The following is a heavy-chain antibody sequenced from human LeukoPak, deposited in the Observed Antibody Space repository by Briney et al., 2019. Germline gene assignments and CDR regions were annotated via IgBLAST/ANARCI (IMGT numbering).Heavy chain of an antibody. CDR3: ARRNSSSWVPGAFDI. V-gene: IGHV4-59*08. CDR2: IYYSGST. Sequence: ETLSLTCTVSGGSISSYYWSWIRQPPGKGLEWIGYIYYSGSTNYNPSLKSRVTISVDTSKNQFSLKLSSVTAADTAVYYCARRNSSSWVPGAFDIWGQGTMVTVSS. D-gene: IGHD6-13*01. CDR1: GGSISSYY. J-gene: IGHJ3*02.